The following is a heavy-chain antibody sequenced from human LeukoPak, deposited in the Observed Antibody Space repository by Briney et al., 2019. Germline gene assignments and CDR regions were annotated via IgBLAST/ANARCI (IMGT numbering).Heavy chain of an antibody. CDR3: ARIGYCSSTSCYGDEPYYYSYGMDV. CDR1: GGSFSGYY. V-gene: IGHV4-34*01. D-gene: IGHD2-2*01. CDR2: INHSGST. J-gene: IGHJ6*02. Sequence: SETLSLTCAVYGGSFSGYYWSWIRQPPGKGLEWIGEINHSGSTNYNPSLKSRVTISVDTSKNQFSLKLSSVTAADTAVYYCARIGYCSSTSCYGDEPYYYSYGMDVWGQGTTVTVSS.